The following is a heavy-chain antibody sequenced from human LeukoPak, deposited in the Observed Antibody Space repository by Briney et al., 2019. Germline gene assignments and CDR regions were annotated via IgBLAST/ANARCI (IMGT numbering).Heavy chain of an antibody. CDR3: ARAVRGVITPRDY. Sequence: GGSLRLSCAASGLTFSSYAMSWVRQAPGKGLEWVSAISGSGGSTYYADSVKGRFTISRDNSKNTLYLQMNSLRAEDTAVYYCARAVRGVITPRDYWGQGTLVTVSS. CDR2: ISGSGGST. J-gene: IGHJ4*02. V-gene: IGHV3-23*01. D-gene: IGHD3-10*01. CDR1: GLTFSSYA.